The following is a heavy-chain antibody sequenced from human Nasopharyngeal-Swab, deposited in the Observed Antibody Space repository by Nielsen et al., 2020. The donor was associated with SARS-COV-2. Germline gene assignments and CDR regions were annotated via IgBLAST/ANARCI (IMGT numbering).Heavy chain of an antibody. Sequence: GESLKISCAASGFTFSSYAMSWVRQAPGKGLEWVSAISGSGGSTYYADSVKGRFTIPRDNSKNTLYLQMNSLRAEDTAVYYCAKLSVGATSLFDYWGQGTLVTVSS. J-gene: IGHJ4*02. CDR1: GFTFSSYA. V-gene: IGHV3-23*01. CDR3: AKLSVGATSLFDY. CDR2: ISGSGGST. D-gene: IGHD1-26*01.